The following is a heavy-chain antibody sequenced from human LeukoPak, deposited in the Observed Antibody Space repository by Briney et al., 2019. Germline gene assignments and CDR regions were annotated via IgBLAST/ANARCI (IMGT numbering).Heavy chain of an antibody. Sequence: SETLSLTCAVYGGSFSGYYWSWIRQPPGKGLEWIGEINHSGSTNYNPSLKSRVTISVDTSKDQFSLKLSSVTAADTAVYYCARAGGDQLQMYYFDYWGQGTLVTVSS. D-gene: IGHD2-2*01. CDR1: GGSFSGYY. CDR3: ARAGGDQLQMYYFDY. V-gene: IGHV4-34*01. J-gene: IGHJ4*02. CDR2: INHSGST.